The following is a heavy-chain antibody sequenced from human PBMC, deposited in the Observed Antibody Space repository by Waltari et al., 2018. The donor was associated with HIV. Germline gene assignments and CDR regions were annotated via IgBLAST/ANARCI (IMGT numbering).Heavy chain of an antibody. CDR2: INHRGST. V-gene: IGHV4-34*01. CDR1: GGSFSGYY. J-gene: IGHJ6*02. D-gene: IGHD2-2*02. CDR3: ARARYCSSTRCYTKGRRNSFYYYALDV. Sequence: QVQLQQWGAGLLKPSETLSLTCAVYGGSFSGYYWSWIRQPPGKGLEWIGEINHRGSTNYNPSLKIRFIISVDTSMNQFSLKLSSGTAADTAVYYCARARYCSSTRCYTKGRRNSFYYYALDVWGQGTTVTVSS.